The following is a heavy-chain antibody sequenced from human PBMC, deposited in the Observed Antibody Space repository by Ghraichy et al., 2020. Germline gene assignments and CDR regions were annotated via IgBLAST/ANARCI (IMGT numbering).Heavy chain of an antibody. V-gene: IGHV4-39*01. CDR1: GASISSRSHY. J-gene: IGHJ4*02. Sequence: SETLSLTCSVSGASISSRSHYWGWIRQPPGKGLEWIGGVYYSGSTSYNVSLESRVTISVDTSKNQFSLRLTSVTAADTAVYYCARRIIRGVFNWGQGTLVTVSS. D-gene: IGHD3-10*01. CDR2: VYYSGST. CDR3: ARRIIRGVFN.